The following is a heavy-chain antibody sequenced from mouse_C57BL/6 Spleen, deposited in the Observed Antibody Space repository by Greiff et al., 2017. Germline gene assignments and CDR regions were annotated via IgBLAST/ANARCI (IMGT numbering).Heavy chain of an antibody. V-gene: IGHV1-82*01. CDR3: ARLYYDYDRGFAY. J-gene: IGHJ3*01. Sequence: QVQLQQSGPELVKPGASVKISCKASGYAFSSSWMNWVKQRPGKGLEWIGRIYPGDGDTNYNGKFKGKATLTADKSSSTASMQLSSLTSEDSAVYFCARLYYDYDRGFAYWGQGTLVTVSA. D-gene: IGHD2-4*01. CDR2: IYPGDGDT. CDR1: GYAFSSSW.